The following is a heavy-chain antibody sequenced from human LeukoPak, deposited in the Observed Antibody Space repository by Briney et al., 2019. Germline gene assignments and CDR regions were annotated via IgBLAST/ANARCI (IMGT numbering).Heavy chain of an antibody. D-gene: IGHD1-26*01. Sequence: PGRSLRLSCVASGFAFSNYGMHWVRQAPGKRLEWVAVISYDGSDKYYADSVKGRFTISRDNSKNTLYPQMNSLRTEDTAVYHCAKDKGREGDYWGQGNLVTVSS. J-gene: IGHJ4*01. CDR1: GFAFSNYG. CDR3: AKDKGREGDY. V-gene: IGHV3-30*18. CDR2: ISYDGSDK.